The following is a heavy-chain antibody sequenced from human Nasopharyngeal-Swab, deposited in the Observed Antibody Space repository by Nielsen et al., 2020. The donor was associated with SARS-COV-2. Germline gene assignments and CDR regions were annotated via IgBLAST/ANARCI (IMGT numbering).Heavy chain of an antibody. Sequence: GESLKISCAASGFTFSSYWMHWVRQAPGKGLVWVARIKSDGSSTSYADSVKGRFTISRDNAKYTLYLQMNSLRAEDTAVYYCARAYYFDSWGQGTLVTVSS. J-gene: IGHJ4*02. CDR3: ARAYYFDS. CDR1: GFTFSSYW. V-gene: IGHV3-74*01. CDR2: IKSDGSST.